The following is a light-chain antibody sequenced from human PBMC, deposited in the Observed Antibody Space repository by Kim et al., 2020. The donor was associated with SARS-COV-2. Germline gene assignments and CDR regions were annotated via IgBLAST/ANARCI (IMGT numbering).Light chain of an antibody. CDR1: QSVLYSSDNKNY. CDR2: WAS. V-gene: IGKV4-1*01. CDR3: QQYYSYPRT. J-gene: IGKJ1*01. Sequence: DIVMTQSPDSLAVSLGERATINCKSSQSVLYSSDNKNYLAWYQQKPGQPPKLLFYWASTRGSGVPDRFSGSGSGTDFTLTIGSLQAEDVAVYYCQQYYSYPRTFGQGTKVDIK.